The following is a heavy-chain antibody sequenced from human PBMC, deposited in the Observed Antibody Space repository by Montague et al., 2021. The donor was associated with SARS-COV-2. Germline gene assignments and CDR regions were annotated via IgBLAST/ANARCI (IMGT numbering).Heavy chain of an antibody. D-gene: IGHD2-2*01. Sequence: SLRLSCAASGFTFSSYWMHWVRQAPGKGLVWVSRINSDVSITNYADSVKGRFTISRDNAKNTLYLQMNSPRDDDTAVYYCARETIVPAAIGYYYYMDVWGKGTPVTVSS. V-gene: IGHV3-74*01. J-gene: IGHJ6*03. CDR3: ARETIVPAAIGYYYYMDV. CDR1: GFTFSSYW. CDR2: INSDVSIT.